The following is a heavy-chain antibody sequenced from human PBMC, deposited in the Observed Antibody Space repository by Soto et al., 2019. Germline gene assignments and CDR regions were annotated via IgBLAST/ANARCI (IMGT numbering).Heavy chain of an antibody. CDR1: GGTFSGYS. CDR3: TRSWVYARDV. CDR2: INHSVST. D-gene: IGHD6-13*01. Sequence: PSETLSLTCAFYGGTFSGYSWSWIRQPPGKGLEWIGEINHSVSTKYSPSLKSRLTISVDKSQNQFSLKLSSVTAADTAVYYCTRSWVYARDVWGKGNTVVVSS. V-gene: IGHV4-34*01. J-gene: IGHJ6*04.